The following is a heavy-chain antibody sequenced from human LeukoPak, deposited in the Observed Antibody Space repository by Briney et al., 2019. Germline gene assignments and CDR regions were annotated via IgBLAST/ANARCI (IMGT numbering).Heavy chain of an antibody. CDR3: ARPQIDRNAYYFGSAWDYMDV. CDR1: GFTFSTHW. V-gene: IGHV3-74*03. J-gene: IGHJ6*03. Sequence: PGGSLRLSCAASGFTFSTHWMFWVRQSPGKGLVWVSRINDDGSSTTYADSVRGRFTISRDNAKNTLYLQMTGLRAEDTAVYFCARPQIDRNAYYFGSAWDYMDVWGKGTTVTVSS. D-gene: IGHD3-16*01. CDR2: INDDGSST.